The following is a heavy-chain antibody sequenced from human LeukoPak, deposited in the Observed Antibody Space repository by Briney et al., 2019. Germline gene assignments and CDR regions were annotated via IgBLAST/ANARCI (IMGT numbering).Heavy chain of an antibody. V-gene: IGHV5-51*01. Sequence: GESLKISCKGSGYSFTTYWIGWVRQMPGKGLEWMGIIYPGDSDTGYSPSFQGQVTISADKSLTTAYLQWSSLKASDTAMYYCARRSYSSAWSLGYWGQGTLVTVSS. CDR2: IYPGDSDT. D-gene: IGHD6-19*01. J-gene: IGHJ4*02. CDR1: GYSFTTYW. CDR3: ARRSYSSAWSLGY.